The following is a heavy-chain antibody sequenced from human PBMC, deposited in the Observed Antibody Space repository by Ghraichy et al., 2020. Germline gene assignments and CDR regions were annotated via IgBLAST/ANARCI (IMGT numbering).Heavy chain of an antibody. Sequence: LSLTCAASGFTFSSYGMHWVRQAPGKGLEWVAVISYDGSNKYYADSVKGRFTISRDNSKNTLYLQMNSLRAEDTAVYYCASQWELLLYDYWGQGTLVTVSS. CDR2: ISYDGSNK. CDR1: GFTFSSYG. V-gene: IGHV3-30*03. CDR3: ASQWELLLYDY. D-gene: IGHD1-26*01. J-gene: IGHJ4*02.